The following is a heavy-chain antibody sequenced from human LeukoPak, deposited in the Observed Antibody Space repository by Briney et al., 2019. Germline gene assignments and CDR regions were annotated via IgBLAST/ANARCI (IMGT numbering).Heavy chain of an antibody. D-gene: IGHD3-22*01. CDR3: ARDNFPPGYYDSSGYPLPLDY. CDR2: IGAYNGNT. J-gene: IGHJ4*02. V-gene: IGHV1-18*01. Sequence: ASVKVSCKASGYTFTSYGISWVRQAPGQGLEWMGWIGAYNGNTNYAQKLQGRVTMTTDTSTSTAYMELRSLRSDDTAVYYCARDNFPPGYYDSSGYPLPLDYWGQGTLVTVSS. CDR1: GYTFTSYG.